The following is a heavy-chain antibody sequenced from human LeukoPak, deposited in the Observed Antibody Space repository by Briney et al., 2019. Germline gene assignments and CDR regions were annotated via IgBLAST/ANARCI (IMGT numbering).Heavy chain of an antibody. J-gene: IGHJ4*02. CDR1: GFTFSSYG. D-gene: IGHD7-27*01. CDR2: ISGDAGRT. V-gene: IGHV3-23*01. Sequence: GGTLRLSCAASGFTFSSYGMNWVRQAPGKGLEGVSGISGDAGRTYYADSVKGGFTIYRDNSKNTLYLQINSLGAEDTAVYYCVQDWAWGAFAYWGQGTLVTVSS. CDR3: VQDWAWGAFAY.